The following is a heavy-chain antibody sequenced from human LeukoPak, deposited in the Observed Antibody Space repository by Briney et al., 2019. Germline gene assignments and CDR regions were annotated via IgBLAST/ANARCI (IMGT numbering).Heavy chain of an antibody. CDR1: GGSISSGSYY. V-gene: IGHV4-61*02. CDR2: IYTSGST. J-gene: IGHJ4*02. CDR3: ARSKKGITMVRGVSDY. Sequence: SETLSLTCTVSGGSISSGSYYWSWIRQPAGKGLEWIGRIYTSGSTNYNPSLKSRVTISVDTSKNQFSLKLSSVTAADTAVYYCARSKKGITMVRGVSDYWGQGTLVTVSS. D-gene: IGHD3-10*01.